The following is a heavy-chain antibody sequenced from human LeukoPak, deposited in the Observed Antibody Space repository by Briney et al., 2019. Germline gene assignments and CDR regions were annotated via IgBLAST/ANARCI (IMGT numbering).Heavy chain of an antibody. J-gene: IGHJ1*01. CDR2: INPNSGGT. D-gene: IGHD3-10*01. CDR3: ATKYYGSGSYYSEGYFQH. Sequence: GASVKLSCKASGYTFTGYYMHWVRQAPGQGLEWMGWINPNSGGTNYAQKFQGRVTMTRDTSISTAYMELSRLRSDDTAVYYCATKYYGSGSYYSEGYFQHWGQGTLVTVSS. V-gene: IGHV1-2*02. CDR1: GYTFTGYY.